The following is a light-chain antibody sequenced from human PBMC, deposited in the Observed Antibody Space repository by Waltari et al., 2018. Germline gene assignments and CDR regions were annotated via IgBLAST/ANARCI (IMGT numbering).Light chain of an antibody. CDR3: QKWFSAPYT. J-gene: IGKJ2*01. CDR1: PGLHHY. V-gene: IGKV1-27*01. Sequence: DIQLTQSPSSLSASLGDRVTITCRASPGLHHYLAWYQQRAGKAPKVLIYAASIFQSGVPSRFSGSGSGTDFTLTISRLQPEDVATYYCQKWFSAPYTFGQGTKLEI. CDR2: AAS.